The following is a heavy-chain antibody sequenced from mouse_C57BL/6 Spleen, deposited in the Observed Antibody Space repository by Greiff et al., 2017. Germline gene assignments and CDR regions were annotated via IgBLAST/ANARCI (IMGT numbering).Heavy chain of an antibody. CDR3: ARAYSNSGYFDV. J-gene: IGHJ1*03. D-gene: IGHD2-5*01. Sequence: EVQRVESGGGLVKPGGSLKLSCAASGFTFSSYAMSWVRQTPEKRLEWVATISDGGSYTYYPDNVKGRFTISRDNAKNNLYLQMSHLKSEDTAMYYCARAYSNSGYFDVWGTGTTVTVSS. CDR2: ISDGGSYT. V-gene: IGHV5-4*01. CDR1: GFTFSSYA.